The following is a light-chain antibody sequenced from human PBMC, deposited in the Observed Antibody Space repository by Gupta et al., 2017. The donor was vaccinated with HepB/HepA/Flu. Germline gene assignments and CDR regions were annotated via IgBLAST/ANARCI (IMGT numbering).Light chain of an antibody. CDR3: QQVHSSPFT. CDR1: QSVSGNS. V-gene: IGKV3-20*01. J-gene: IGKJ5*01. Sequence: EIVLTQSPGTLCLSPGERATLSCRASQSVSGNSIAWYQHKPGQSPRLLIYSASSGATGIPDRFSGSGSGTDFTLTISRLEPEDFAVYYCQQVHSSPFTFGQGT. CDR2: SAS.